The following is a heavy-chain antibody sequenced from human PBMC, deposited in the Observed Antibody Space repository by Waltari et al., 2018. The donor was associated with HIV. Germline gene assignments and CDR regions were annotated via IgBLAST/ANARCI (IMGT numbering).Heavy chain of an antibody. CDR2: ISYDGSNK. CDR1: GFTFSSYA. CDR3: ARDRSSSSLYYGMDV. J-gene: IGHJ6*02. Sequence: QVQLVESGGGVVQPGRSLRRSCAASGFTFSSYAMLWVRKAPGKGLEWVAVISYDGSNKYYADSVKGRFTISRDNSKNTLYLQMNSLRAEDTAVYYCARDRSSSSLYYGMDVWGQGTTVTVSS. D-gene: IGHD6-13*01. V-gene: IGHV3-30*04.